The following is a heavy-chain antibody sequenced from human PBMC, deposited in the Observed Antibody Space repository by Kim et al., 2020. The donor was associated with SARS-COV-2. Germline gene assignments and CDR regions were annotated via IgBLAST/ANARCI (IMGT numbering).Heavy chain of an antibody. V-gene: IGHV3-23*01. D-gene: IGHD2-15*01. CDR2: ISGSGGST. J-gene: IGHJ4*02. CDR1: GFTFSSYA. Sequence: GGSLRLSCAASGFTFSSYAMSWVRQAPGKGLEWVSAISGSGGSTYYADSVKGRFTISRDNSKNTLYLQMNSLRAEDTAVYYCAKGLSVLGYCSGGSCYSLVTRLPRTPYYFDYWGQGTLVTVSS. CDR3: AKGLSVLGYCSGGSCYSLVTRLPRTPYYFDY.